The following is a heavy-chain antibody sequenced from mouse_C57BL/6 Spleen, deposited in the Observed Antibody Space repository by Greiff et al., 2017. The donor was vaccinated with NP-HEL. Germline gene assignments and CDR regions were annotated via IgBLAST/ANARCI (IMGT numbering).Heavy chain of an antibody. Sequence: QVQLQQPGAELVRPGSSVKLSCKASGYTFTSYWMDWVKQRPGQGLEWIGNIYPSDSETHYNQKFKDKATLTVDKSSSTAYMQLSSLTSEDSAVYYCARSTTVVAKDFDYWGQGTTLTVSS. CDR3: ARSTTVVAKDFDY. V-gene: IGHV1-61*01. D-gene: IGHD1-1*01. J-gene: IGHJ2*01. CDR2: IYPSDSET. CDR1: GYTFTSYW.